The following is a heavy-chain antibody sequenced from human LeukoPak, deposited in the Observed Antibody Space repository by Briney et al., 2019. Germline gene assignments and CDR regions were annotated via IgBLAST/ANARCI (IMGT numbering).Heavy chain of an antibody. CDR3: ARVDDSSGFDAFDI. J-gene: IGHJ3*02. CDR1: GFTFSDYY. V-gene: IGHV3-11*01. D-gene: IGHD3-22*01. Sequence: PGGSLRLSCAASGFTFSDYYMSWIRQAPGKGLEWVSYISSSGNTIFYADSVKGRFTISRDSAMHSLFLQMNSLRAEDTAVYYCARVDDSSGFDAFDIWGQGTMVTVSS. CDR2: ISSSGNTI.